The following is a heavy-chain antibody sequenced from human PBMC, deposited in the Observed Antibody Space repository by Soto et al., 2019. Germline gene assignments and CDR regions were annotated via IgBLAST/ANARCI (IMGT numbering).Heavy chain of an antibody. CDR2: FDPEDGET. CDR3: APASSYYYYGMDV. V-gene: IGHV1-24*01. Sequence: QVQLVQSGAEVKKPGASVKVSCKVSGYTLTELSMHWVRQAPGKGLEWMGGFDPEDGETIYAQKFQGRVTTTXDXCTDQAYMELSSLRSEDTAVYYCAPASSYYYYGMDVWGQGTTVTVSS. CDR1: GYTLTELS. J-gene: IGHJ6*02.